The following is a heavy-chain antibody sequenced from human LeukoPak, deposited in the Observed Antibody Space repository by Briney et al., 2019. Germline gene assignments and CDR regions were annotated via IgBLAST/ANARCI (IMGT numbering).Heavy chain of an antibody. D-gene: IGHD2-21*02. Sequence: GASVKVSCKASGYTFTRYYMHWVRQAPGQGLEWMGIINPSGGSTSYAQKFQGRVTMTRDMSTSTVYMELSSLRSEDTAVYYCARDTNNWNYPYCGGDCYPSPHYWGQGTLVTVSS. J-gene: IGHJ4*02. V-gene: IGHV1-46*01. CDR1: GYTFTRYY. CDR2: INPSGGST. CDR3: ARDTNNWNYPYCGGDCYPSPHY.